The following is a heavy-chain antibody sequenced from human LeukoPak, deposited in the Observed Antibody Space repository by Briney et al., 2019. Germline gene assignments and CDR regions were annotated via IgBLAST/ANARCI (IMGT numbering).Heavy chain of an antibody. J-gene: IGHJ5*02. V-gene: IGHV4-4*07. CDR3: ARSAWGYSYGALTNWFDP. D-gene: IGHD5-18*01. CDR2: IYTSGST. CDR1: GGSISSYY. Sequence: SETLSLTCTVSGGSISSYYWSWIRQPAGKGLEWIGRIYTSGSTNYNPSLKSRVTMSVDTSKNQFSLKLSSVTAADTAVYYCARSAWGYSYGALTNWFDPWGQGTLVTVSS.